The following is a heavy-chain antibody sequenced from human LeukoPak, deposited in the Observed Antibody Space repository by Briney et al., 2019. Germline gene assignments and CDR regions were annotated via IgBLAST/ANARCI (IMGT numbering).Heavy chain of an antibody. CDR1: GFTFSSYE. J-gene: IGHJ3*02. CDR2: ISSGASDI. D-gene: IGHD3-10*01. Sequence: PTGGSLRLSCAASGFTFSSYEMSWVRLAPGKGLEWVSYISSGASDIKYADSVKGRFTVSRDNAKNSLYLQLNSLRAEDTAIYYCAREITDTPDAFDIWGQGTMVTVSS. V-gene: IGHV3-48*03. CDR3: AREITDTPDAFDI.